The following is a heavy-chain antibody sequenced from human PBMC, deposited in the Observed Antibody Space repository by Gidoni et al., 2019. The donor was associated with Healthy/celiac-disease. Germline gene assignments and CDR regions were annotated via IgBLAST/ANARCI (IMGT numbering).Heavy chain of an antibody. D-gene: IGHD3-10*01. J-gene: IGHJ4*02. CDR1: GRSFSGYY. CDR3: ARIQTYYYGSGSPRPFDY. CDR2: INHSGST. V-gene: IGHV4-34*01. Sequence: QVQLQQWGAGLLKPSETLSLTCAVYGRSFSGYYWSWIRQPPGKGLEWIGEINHSGSTNYNPSLKSRVTISVDTSKNQFSLELSSVTAADTAVYYCARIQTYYYGSGSPRPFDYWGQGTLVTVSS.